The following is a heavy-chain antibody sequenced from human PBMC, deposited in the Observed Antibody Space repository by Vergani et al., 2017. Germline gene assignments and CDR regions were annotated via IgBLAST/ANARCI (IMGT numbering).Heavy chain of an antibody. J-gene: IGHJ6*03. CDR3: ARGKVAAAGRYYYYYMDV. CDR2: IYYSGST. Sequence: QVQLQESGPGLVKPSQTLSLTCTVSGCSISSYSWSWIRQPPGKGLEWIGYIYYSGSTNYNPSLKSRVTISVDTSKNQFSLKLSSVTAADTAVYYCARGKVAAAGRYYYYYMDVWGKGTTVTVSS. CDR1: GCSISSYS. V-gene: IGHV4-59*01. D-gene: IGHD6-13*01.